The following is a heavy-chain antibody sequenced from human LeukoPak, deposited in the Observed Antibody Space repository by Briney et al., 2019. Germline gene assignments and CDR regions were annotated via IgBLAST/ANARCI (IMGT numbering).Heavy chain of an antibody. J-gene: IGHJ3*02. CDR2: ISSNGGST. CDR3: ARDSRSYGYGRAFDI. CDR1: GFTFSSYA. Sequence: PGGFLRLSCAASGFTFSSYAMHWVRQAPGKGLEYVSAISSNGGSTYYANSVKGRFTISRDNSKNTLYLQMGSLRAEDMAVYYCARDSRSYGYGRAFDIWGQGTMVTVSS. D-gene: IGHD5-18*01. V-gene: IGHV3-64*01.